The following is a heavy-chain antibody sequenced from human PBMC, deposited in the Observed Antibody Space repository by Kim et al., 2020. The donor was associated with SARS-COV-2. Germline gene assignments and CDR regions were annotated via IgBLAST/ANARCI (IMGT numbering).Heavy chain of an antibody. CDR2: IKPKTDGGTT. J-gene: IGHJ5*02. CDR1: GFTFSNAW. D-gene: IGHD6-19*01. V-gene: IGHV3-15*01. Sequence: GGSLRLSCAASGFTFSNAWMSWVRQAPGKGLEWVGRIKPKTDGGTTDYAAPVKGRFTISRDDSKTTLYLQMNSLKIEDTAVYYCTTYQSSGWTWGQGTLVTVSS. CDR3: TTYQSSGWT.